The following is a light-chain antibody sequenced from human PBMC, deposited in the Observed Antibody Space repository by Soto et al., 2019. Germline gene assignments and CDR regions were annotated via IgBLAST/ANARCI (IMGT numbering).Light chain of an antibody. CDR1: SGSIASNY. J-gene: IGLJ2*01. CDR3: QSYDSSHHVV. Sequence: NFMLTQPHSVSESPGKTVTISCTRRSGSIASNYVQWYQQRPGSAPTTVIYEDNQRPSGVPDRFSGSIDSSSNSASLTISGLKTEDEADYYCQSYDSSHHVVFGGGTKLTVL. CDR2: EDN. V-gene: IGLV6-57*03.